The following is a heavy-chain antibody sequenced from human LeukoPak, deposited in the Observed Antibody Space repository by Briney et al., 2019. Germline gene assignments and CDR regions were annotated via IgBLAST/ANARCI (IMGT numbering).Heavy chain of an antibody. CDR3: AREAAAGTL. V-gene: IGHV4-61*02. J-gene: IGHJ4*02. Sequence: PSQTLSLTCTVSGGSISSGSYYWSWIRQPAGKGLEWIGRIYTSGSTNYNPSLKSRVTISVDTSKNQFSLKLSSVTAADTAVYYCAREAAAGTLWGQGTLVTVSS. D-gene: IGHD6-13*01. CDR2: IYTSGST. CDR1: GGSISSGSYY.